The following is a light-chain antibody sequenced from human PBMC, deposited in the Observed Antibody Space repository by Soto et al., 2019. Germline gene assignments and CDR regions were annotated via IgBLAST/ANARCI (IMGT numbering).Light chain of an antibody. Sequence: QLVLSQPPAASGTPGQSVTISCSGSSSNIGNNFVYWYHHLPGTAPKLLIYRDNKRPSGVPDRISGSKSGTSASLAISGLRSEDEADYFCAAWDDSLSGWVFGGGTKLTVL. V-gene: IGLV1-47*01. J-gene: IGLJ3*02. CDR1: SSNIGNNF. CDR2: RDN. CDR3: AAWDDSLSGWV.